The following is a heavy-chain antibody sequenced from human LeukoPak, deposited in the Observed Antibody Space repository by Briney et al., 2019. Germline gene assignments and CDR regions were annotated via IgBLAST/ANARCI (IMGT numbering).Heavy chain of an antibody. CDR2: ISWNSGSI. V-gene: IGHV3-9*01. CDR3: AKGIRPLEWLSEIDY. J-gene: IGHJ4*02. Sequence: GRSLRLSCAASGFTFDDYAMHWVRQAPGKGLGWVSGISWNSGSIGYADSVKGRFTISRDNAKNSLYLQMNSLRAEDTALYYCAKGIRPLEWLSEIDYWGQGTLVTVSS. CDR1: GFTFDDYA. D-gene: IGHD3-3*01.